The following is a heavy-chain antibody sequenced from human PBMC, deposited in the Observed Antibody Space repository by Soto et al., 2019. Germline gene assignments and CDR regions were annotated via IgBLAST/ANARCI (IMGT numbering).Heavy chain of an antibody. V-gene: IGHV3-23*01. CDR1: GFTFSSYA. CDR3: AKDLAHYYDLDY. D-gene: IGHD3-22*01. J-gene: IGHJ4*02. CDR2: ISGSGGST. Sequence: SLRLSCAASGFTFSSYAMSWVRQAPGKGLEWVSAISGSGGSTYYADSVKGRFTISRDNSKNTLYLQMNSLRAEDTAVYYCAKDLAHYYDLDYWGQGTLVTVSS.